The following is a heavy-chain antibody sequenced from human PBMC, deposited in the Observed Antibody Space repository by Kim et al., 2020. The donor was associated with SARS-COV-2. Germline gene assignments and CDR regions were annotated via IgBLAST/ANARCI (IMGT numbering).Heavy chain of an antibody. V-gene: IGHV3-13*01. Sequence: GGSLRLSCATSGFTFGSYDIHWVRQVTGKGLEWVAAIGKAGDTYYPGSVKGRFTLSRENAKNSLYLQMHDLRVGDTAVYYCARMEYFSDPSGVSTSYSYGLDSWGQGTAVTVSS. D-gene: IGHD2-2*01. CDR2: IGKAGDT. CDR3: ARMEYFSDPSGVSTSYSYGLDS. CDR1: GFTFGSYD. J-gene: IGHJ6*02.